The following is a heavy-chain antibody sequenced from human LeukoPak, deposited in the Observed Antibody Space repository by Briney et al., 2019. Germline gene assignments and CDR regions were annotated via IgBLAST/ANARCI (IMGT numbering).Heavy chain of an antibody. V-gene: IGHV4-59*01. D-gene: IGHD3-22*01. J-gene: IGHJ4*02. CDR3: ARASYYYDSSGYFDY. CDR1: GGSISSYY. Sequence: PSETLSLTCTVSGGSISSYYWSRIRQPPGKGLEWIGYIYYSGSTNYNPSLKSRVTISVDTSKNQFSLKLSSVTAADTAVYYCARASYYYDSSGYFDYWGQGTLVTVSS. CDR2: IYYSGST.